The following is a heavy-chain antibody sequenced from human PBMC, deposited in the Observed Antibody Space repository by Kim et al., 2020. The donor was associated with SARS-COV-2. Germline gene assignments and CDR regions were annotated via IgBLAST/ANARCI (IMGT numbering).Heavy chain of an antibody. CDR2: IKSRTDGTTT. J-gene: IGHJ4*02. CDR1: GFTLSNAW. D-gene: IGHD3-22*01. V-gene: IGHV3-15*01. Sequence: GGSLRLSCAASGFTLSNAWMKWVRQAPGKGLECVGRIKSRTDGTTTDYAAPVKGRFTISRDDSENTLYLQMNSLKTEDTAVYYCTTDQGNSTGYYHFDYWGQRTLVTVSS. CDR3: TTDQGNSTGYYHFDY.